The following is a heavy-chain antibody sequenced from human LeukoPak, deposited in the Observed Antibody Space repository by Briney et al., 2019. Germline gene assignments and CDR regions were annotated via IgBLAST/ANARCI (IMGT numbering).Heavy chain of an antibody. J-gene: IGHJ4*02. CDR3: ARHHKGDGYYFDY. CDR1: GGSISNNNYY. D-gene: IGHD5-24*01. Sequence: SETLSLTCTVSGGSISNNNYYWAWIRQPPGKGLECIGSIYYSGSPYYSPSLKGRVTISVDTSKNQFSLKLSSVTAADTAVYYCARHHKGDGYYFDYWGQGTLVTVSS. V-gene: IGHV4-39*01. CDR2: IYYSGSP.